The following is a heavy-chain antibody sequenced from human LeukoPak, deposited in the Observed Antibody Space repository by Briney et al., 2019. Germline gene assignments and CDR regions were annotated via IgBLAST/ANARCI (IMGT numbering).Heavy chain of an antibody. CDR2: IYYSGTT. Sequence: SETLSLTCTVSGYSIASGNFYWGWIRQPPGKGLEWIGNIYYSGTTYNNPSLTSRVTMSVDTSTNQFSLKLSSVTAADTAVYYCARVLRFGELSRDDAFDIWGQGTMVTVSS. J-gene: IGHJ3*02. V-gene: IGHV4-39*07. D-gene: IGHD3-10*01. CDR1: GYSIASGNFY. CDR3: ARVLRFGELSRDDAFDI.